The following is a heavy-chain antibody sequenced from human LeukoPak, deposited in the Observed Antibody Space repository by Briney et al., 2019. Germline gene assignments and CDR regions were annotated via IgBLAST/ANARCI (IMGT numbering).Heavy chain of an antibody. J-gene: IGHJ4*02. D-gene: IGHD6-13*01. Sequence: PGGSLRLSCAASGFTFSSYAMSWVRQAPGKGLEWVSAISGSGGSTYYADSVKGRFTISRDNSKNTLYLQMNSLRAEDTAVYYCAKDYRSLGWIAAAPSHWGQGTLVTVSS. CDR1: GFTFSSYA. CDR2: ISGSGGST. V-gene: IGHV3-23*01. CDR3: AKDYRSLGWIAAAPSH.